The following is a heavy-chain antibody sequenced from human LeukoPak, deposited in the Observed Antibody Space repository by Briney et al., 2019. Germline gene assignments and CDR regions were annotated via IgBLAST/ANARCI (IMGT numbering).Heavy chain of an antibody. D-gene: IGHD5-12*01. J-gene: IGHJ5*02. CDR2: IYYSGST. Sequence: PSETLSLTCTVSGGSISSYYWSWIRQPPGKGLEWIGYIYYSGSTNYNPSLKSRGTISVDTSKNQFSLKLSSVTAEDTAVYYCARDQRYASGYGANWFDPWGQGTLVTVSS. CDR3: ARDQRYASGYGANWFDP. CDR1: GGSISSYY. V-gene: IGHV4-59*01.